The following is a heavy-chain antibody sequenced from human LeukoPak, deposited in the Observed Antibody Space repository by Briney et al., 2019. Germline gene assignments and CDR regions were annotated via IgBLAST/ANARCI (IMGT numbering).Heavy chain of an antibody. CDR2: MNQDGSEK. D-gene: IGHD4-17*01. CDR1: GFTFSTYW. V-gene: IGHV3-7*01. CDR3: ATDDYGPAGY. J-gene: IGHJ4*02. Sequence: PGGSLRLSCAASGFTFSTYWMSWVRQAPGKGLEWVANMNQDGSEKYYVDSVKGRFTISRDNAQRSVYLQMNSLRVEDTAVYYCATDDYGPAGYGGQGTLVTVSS.